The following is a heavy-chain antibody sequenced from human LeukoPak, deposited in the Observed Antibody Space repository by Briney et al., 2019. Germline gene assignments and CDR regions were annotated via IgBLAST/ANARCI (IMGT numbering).Heavy chain of an antibody. CDR1: GGSFSAYY. J-gene: IGHJ4*03. Sequence: KPSETLSLTCAVYGGSFSAYYWSWIRQSPGKGLEWIAEINHRGDTNYNPPVKSRVSISVDTSKNQFSLKVTSLTAADTAVYYCARGPTISETGYFDYWGQGTLVTVSS. D-gene: IGHD1-1*01. CDR3: ARGPTISETGYFDY. CDR2: INHRGDT. V-gene: IGHV4-34*01.